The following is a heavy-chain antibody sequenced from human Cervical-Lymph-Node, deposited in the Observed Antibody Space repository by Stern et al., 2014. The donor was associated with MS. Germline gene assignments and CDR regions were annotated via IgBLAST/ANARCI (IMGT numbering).Heavy chain of an antibody. CDR3: VRRDTHFDS. V-gene: IGHV5-51*03. CDR2: IYPGDCDT. Sequence: VQLVQSGAEVKKPGESLKISCKGSGYNFPSSWLAWVRHMPGKGLEWMGIIYPGDCDTKYSPAFQGQVTISADNSINTAYLKWSSLKASDTAIYYCVRRDTHFDSWGQGTLVTVSS. J-gene: IGHJ4*02. CDR1: GYNFPSSW.